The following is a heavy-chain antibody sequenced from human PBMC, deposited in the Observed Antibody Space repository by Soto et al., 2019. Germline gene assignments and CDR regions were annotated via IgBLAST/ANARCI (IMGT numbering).Heavy chain of an antibody. CDR2: ISPDGTST. V-gene: IGHV3-74*01. J-gene: IGHJ4*02. CDR3: ARDGGGLAH. Sequence: EVQLVESGGGLVQPGGSLRLSCAASGFTFGSYWMHWVRQAPGKGLVWVSRISPDGTSTSNADSVKGRFTISRDNTKNTPHLQMDSLRVEDTAVYYCARDGGGLAHWGQGTLVTVSS. CDR1: GFTFGSYW. D-gene: IGHD3-16*01.